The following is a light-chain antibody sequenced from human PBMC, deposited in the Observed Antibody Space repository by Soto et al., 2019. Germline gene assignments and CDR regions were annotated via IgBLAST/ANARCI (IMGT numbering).Light chain of an antibody. CDR1: QSVGGN. V-gene: IGKV3-15*01. CDR3: QQHKSWPFT. J-gene: IGKJ2*01. Sequence: EIVMTQSPATLSVSPGERATLSCRASQSVGGNLVWYQQKPGQAPRLLIYDASNWTTGITARFRGSGSGTEYTLAISSLQSEEFAGYNCQQHKSWPFTFGQGTKLEIK. CDR2: DAS.